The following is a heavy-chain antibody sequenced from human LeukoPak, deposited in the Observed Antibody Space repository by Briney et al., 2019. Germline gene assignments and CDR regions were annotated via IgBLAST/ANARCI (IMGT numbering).Heavy chain of an antibody. Sequence: GGSLRLSCAVSGITLSNYGMSWVRQAPGKGLEWVAGISDSGGSTSYADSVKGRFSISRDNPKNTLYLQMNSLRAEDTAVYFCAKRGVVIRVILVGFHKAAYYFDSWGQGALVTVSS. CDR1: GITLSNYG. CDR3: AKRGVVIRVILVGFHKAAYYFDS. V-gene: IGHV3-23*01. J-gene: IGHJ4*02. D-gene: IGHD3-22*01. CDR2: ISDSGGST.